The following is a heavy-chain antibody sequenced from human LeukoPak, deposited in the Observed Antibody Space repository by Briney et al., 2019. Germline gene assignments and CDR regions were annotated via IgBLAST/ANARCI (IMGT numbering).Heavy chain of an antibody. CDR3: AKDFVYGSRFPRPLDY. CDR1: GFTFSNYG. D-gene: IGHD3-3*01. J-gene: IGHJ4*02. V-gene: IGHV3-23*01. Sequence: GGSLRLSCAASGFTFSNYGMTWVRQAPGRGLEWVSGISNGGTNTYYTDSVKGRFTISRDNSRNTLYLQMNSLRADDTARYYCAKDFVYGSRFPRPLDYWGQGTLVTVSS. CDR2: ISNGGTNT.